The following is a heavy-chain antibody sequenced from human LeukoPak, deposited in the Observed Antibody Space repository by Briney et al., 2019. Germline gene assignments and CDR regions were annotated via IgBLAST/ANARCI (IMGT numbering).Heavy chain of an antibody. J-gene: IGHJ4*02. Sequence: GGSLRLSCAASGLTFSDYWMSWVRQAPGKGQEWVANIKGDGSEKYYVDSVKGRFTISRDNGKNSLYLQMNSLRAEDTAVYYCARDRRGVSVIWGQGTLVTVSS. V-gene: IGHV3-7*01. D-gene: IGHD3-10*01. CDR2: IKGDGSEK. CDR1: GLTFSDYW. CDR3: ARDRRGVSVI.